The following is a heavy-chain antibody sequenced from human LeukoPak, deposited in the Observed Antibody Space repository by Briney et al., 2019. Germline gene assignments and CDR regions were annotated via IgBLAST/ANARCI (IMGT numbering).Heavy chain of an antibody. J-gene: IGHJ5*02. CDR3: ARDPLGYCSSTSCYLAWFDP. D-gene: IGHD2-2*01. CDR1: GGSLSNYY. CDR2: INHSGST. Sequence: SETLSLTCAVYGGSLSNYYWSWIRQPPGKGLEWIGEINHSGSTKFNPSLKSRVTILVDMSKSQFSLELRSVTAADTAVYYCARDPLGYCSSTSCYLAWFDPWGQGTLVTVSS. V-gene: IGHV4-34*01.